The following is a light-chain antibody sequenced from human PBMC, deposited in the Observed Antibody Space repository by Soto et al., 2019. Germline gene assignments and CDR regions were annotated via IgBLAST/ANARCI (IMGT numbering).Light chain of an antibody. Sequence: DIQMTQSPSTLSASVGDRVTITCRASQSISSWLAWYQQKPGKTPKLLIYKASSLESGVPSRFSGNRSGTEFTLTISSLQPDDFATYYCQQYNSYSGTFGQGTKV. CDR3: QQYNSYSGT. CDR1: QSISSW. J-gene: IGKJ1*01. CDR2: KAS. V-gene: IGKV1-5*03.